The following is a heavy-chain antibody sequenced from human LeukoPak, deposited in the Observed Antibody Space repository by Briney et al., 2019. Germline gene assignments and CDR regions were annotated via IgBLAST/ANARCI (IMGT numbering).Heavy chain of an antibody. J-gene: IGHJ4*02. Sequence: GGSLRLSCAASGFTFSSHWMSWVRQAPGKGLEWVSAISGSGGSTYYADSVKGRFTISRGNSKNTLYLQMNSLRAEDTAVYYCAKEGGYYTLILPFDYWGQGTLVTVSS. CDR1: GFTFSSHW. D-gene: IGHD3-3*01. V-gene: IGHV3-23*01. CDR3: AKEGGYYTLILPFDY. CDR2: ISGSGGST.